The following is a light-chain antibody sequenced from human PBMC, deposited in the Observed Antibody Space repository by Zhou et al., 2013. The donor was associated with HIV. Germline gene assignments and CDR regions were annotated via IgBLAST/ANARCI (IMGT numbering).Light chain of an antibody. J-gene: IGKJ4*01. V-gene: IGKV1-17*02. CDR3: QQYNRDPLT. CDR1: QTISNY. CDR2: KAS. Sequence: DIQMTQSPSSLSASAGDRVTITCRASQTISNYLNWYQQKPGKAPTLLIYKASNLQGGVPSRFSGSGSGTEFSLTISNLQPEDFATYYCQQYNRDPLTFGGGPRW.